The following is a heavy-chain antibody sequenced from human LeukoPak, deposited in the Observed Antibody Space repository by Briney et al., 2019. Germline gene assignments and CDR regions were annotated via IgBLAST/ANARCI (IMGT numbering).Heavy chain of an antibody. CDR1: GGSISSYY. CDR3: AREFRMNRAYYYDSSGYIFDY. Sequence: PSETLSLTCTVSGGSISSYYWSWIRQPPGKGLEWIGRIYTSGSTNYNPSLKSRVTMSVDTSKNQFSLKLSSVTAADTAVYYCAREFRMNRAYYYDSSGYIFDYWGQGTLVTVSS. J-gene: IGHJ4*02. V-gene: IGHV4-4*07. D-gene: IGHD3-22*01. CDR2: IYTSGST.